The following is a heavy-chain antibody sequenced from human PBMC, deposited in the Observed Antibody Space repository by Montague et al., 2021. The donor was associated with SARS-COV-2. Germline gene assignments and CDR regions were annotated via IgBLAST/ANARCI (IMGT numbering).Heavy chain of an antibody. Sequence: SLRLSCAASGFTFNSYWMHWVRQAPGKGLVWVSRINSDGSYTTYADSVKGRFTTSRDNAKNTLYPQMNSLRAEDTAVYHCTRGGPLSYYYYGMDVWGQGTTVTVSS. CDR2: INSDGSYT. J-gene: IGHJ6*02. V-gene: IGHV3-74*01. CDR3: TRGGPLSYYYYGMDV. CDR1: GFTFNSYW. D-gene: IGHD1-14*01.